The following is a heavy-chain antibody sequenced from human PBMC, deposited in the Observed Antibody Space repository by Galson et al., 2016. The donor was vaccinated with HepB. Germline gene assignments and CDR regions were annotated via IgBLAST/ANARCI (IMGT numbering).Heavy chain of an antibody. V-gene: IGHV4-39*01. CDR3: ARPSRLHDTFDI. J-gene: IGHJ3*02. D-gene: IGHD1-1*01. CDR2: IYYSGNT. Sequence: SETLSLTCTVSGGSISSSSYYWGWIRQPPGKGLEWIGSIYYSGNTYYNPSLKSRVTISGDTSKNQFSLKLSSVTAADTAVYYCARPSRLHDTFDIWGQGTMVTVSS. CDR1: GGSISSSSYY.